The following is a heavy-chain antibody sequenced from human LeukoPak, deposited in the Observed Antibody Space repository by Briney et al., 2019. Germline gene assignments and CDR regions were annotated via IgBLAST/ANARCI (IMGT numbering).Heavy chain of an antibody. CDR1: GGSISSYY. CDR3: AREMATTKQYNWFDP. J-gene: IGHJ5*02. CDR2: IYTSGST. D-gene: IGHD5-24*01. Sequence: SETLSLTCTVSGGSISSYYWSWIRQPAGKGLEWIGRIYTSGSTNYNPSLKSRVTMSVVTSKNQFSLKLSSVTAADTAVYYCAREMATTKQYNWFDPWGQGTLVTVSS. V-gene: IGHV4-4*07.